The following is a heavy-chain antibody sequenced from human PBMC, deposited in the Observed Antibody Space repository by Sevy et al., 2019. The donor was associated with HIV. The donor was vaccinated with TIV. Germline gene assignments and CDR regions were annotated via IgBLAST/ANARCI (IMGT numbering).Heavy chain of an antibody. D-gene: IGHD3-22*01. CDR3: ARSTDYYDNSGYDS. CDR2: ISSGSGYI. CDR1: GFTFSYYT. V-gene: IGHV3-21*03. J-gene: IGHJ4*02. Sequence: GGSLRLSCAASGFTFSYYTMNWVRQAPGNGLEWVSSISSGSGYIFYADSMKGRFTVSRDNAKNSLFLQMNSLRDEDTALYYCARSTDYYDNSGYDSWGRGTLVTVSS.